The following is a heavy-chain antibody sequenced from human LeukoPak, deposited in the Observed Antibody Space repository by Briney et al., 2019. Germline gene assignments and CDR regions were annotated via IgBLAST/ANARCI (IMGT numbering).Heavy chain of an antibody. CDR1: GFTFSSYA. CDR3: ARTDRTGGLARFRVRTDAFDI. CDR2: ISGSGGST. V-gene: IGHV3-23*01. Sequence: GGSLRLSYAASGFTFSSYAMSWVRQAPGKGLEWVSCISGSGGSTHYADSVKGRFTISRDNSKNTLYLQMDSLRAEDTAVYYCARTDRTGGLARFRVRTDAFDIWGQGTMVTVSS. D-gene: IGHD3-3*01. J-gene: IGHJ3*02.